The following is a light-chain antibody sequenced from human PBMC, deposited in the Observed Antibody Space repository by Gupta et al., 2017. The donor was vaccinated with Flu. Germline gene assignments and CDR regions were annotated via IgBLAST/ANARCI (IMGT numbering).Light chain of an antibody. CDR3: SSYTSSSTLVV. V-gene: IGLV2-14*01. J-gene: IGLJ2*01. CDR2: EVS. Sequence: QSALTQPASVSGSPGPSITISCTCTSSDVGGYNYVSWYQQHPGKAPKLMIYEVSNRPSGVSNRFSGSKSGNTASLTISGLQAEDEADYYCSSYTSSSTLVVFGGGTKLTVL. CDR1: SSDVGGYNY.